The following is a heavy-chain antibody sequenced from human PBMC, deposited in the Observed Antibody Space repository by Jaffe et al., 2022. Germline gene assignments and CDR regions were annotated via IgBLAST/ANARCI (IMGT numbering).Heavy chain of an antibody. J-gene: IGHJ6*03. D-gene: IGHD6-19*01. CDR1: GFTFDDYA. V-gene: IGHV3-9*01. CDR3: AKDAVAATGYYMDV. CDR2: ISWNSGSI. Sequence: EVQLVESGGGLVQPGRSLRLSCAASGFTFDDYAMHWVRQAPGKGLEWVSGISWNSGSIGYADSVKGRFTISRDNAKNSLYLQMNSLRAEDTALYYCAKDAVAATGYYMDVWGKGTTVTVSS.